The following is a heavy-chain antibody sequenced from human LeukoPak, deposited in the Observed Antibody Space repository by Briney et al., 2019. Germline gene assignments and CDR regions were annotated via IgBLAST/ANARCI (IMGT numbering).Heavy chain of an antibody. D-gene: IGHD2-15*01. J-gene: IGHJ4*02. CDR3: ARDTVVVVSATSLFDY. CDR1: GFTFSNYG. Sequence: PGRSLRLSCAASGFTFSNYGMHWVRQAPGKGLEWVALIWYDGSNKFYADSVKGRFTISRDNSKNTLYLQMNSLRAEDTAVFYCARDTVVVVSATSLFDYWGQGTLVTVSS. V-gene: IGHV3-33*01. CDR2: IWYDGSNK.